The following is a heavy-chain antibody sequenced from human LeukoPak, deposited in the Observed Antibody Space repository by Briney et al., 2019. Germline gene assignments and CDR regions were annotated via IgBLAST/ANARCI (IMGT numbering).Heavy chain of an antibody. CDR2: ISSGGSTI. V-gene: IGHV3-48*04. CDR1: GFTFSSYG. CDR3: ARSTYHYDSSGYSTKY. D-gene: IGHD3-22*01. Sequence: GRSLRLSCAASGFTFSSYGMHWVRQAPGKGLEWVSYISSGGSTIFYADSVKGRFTISRDNAKNSLYLQMNSLRAENTAVYYCARSTYHYDSSGYSTKYWGQGTLVSVSS. J-gene: IGHJ4*02.